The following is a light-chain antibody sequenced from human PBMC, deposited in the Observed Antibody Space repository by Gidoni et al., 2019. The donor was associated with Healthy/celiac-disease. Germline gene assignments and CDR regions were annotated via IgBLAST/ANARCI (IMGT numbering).Light chain of an antibody. J-gene: IGLJ3*02. CDR1: SSNIGSNT. CDR3: AAWDDSLNGRV. CDR2: SNN. Sequence: QSVLTQPPSASGTPGQRVTIPCSGRSSNIGSNTVNWYQQLPGTAPKLLLYSNNQRPSGVPDRFSGSKSGTSASRAISGLQSEDEADYYCAAWDDSLNGRVCGGGTKLTVL. V-gene: IGLV1-44*01.